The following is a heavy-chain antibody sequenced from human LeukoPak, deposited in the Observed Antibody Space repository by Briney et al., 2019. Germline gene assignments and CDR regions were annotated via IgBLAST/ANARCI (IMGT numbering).Heavy chain of an antibody. D-gene: IGHD2-15*01. CDR3: ARGLPAFNVYCSLI. V-gene: IGHV4-59*01. J-gene: IGHJ4*02. CDR1: GGSFSGYY. CDR2: IYYSGST. Sequence: SETLSLTCAVYGGSFSGYYWSWIRQPPGKGLEWIGYIYYSGSTKYNPSLNSRVIISVDTSKNQFSLKLSSVTAAETAIYYCARGLPAFNVYCSLIWGQGILVTVST.